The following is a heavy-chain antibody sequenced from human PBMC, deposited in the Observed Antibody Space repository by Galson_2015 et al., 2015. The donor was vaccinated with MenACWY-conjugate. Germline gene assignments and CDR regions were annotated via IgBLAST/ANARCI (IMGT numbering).Heavy chain of an antibody. Sequence: SVKVSCKASGYTFTTYGISWVRQAPGQGLEWMAWIGTDHGDRDYGDTNYAQKFQGRVTVTADTSTSTAYMELRSLRNDDTAVYYCARDWSCPSTTCDDCFDPWGQGTLVIVSS. V-gene: IGHV1-18*01. J-gene: IGHJ5*02. D-gene: IGHD2/OR15-2a*01. CDR3: ARDWSCPSTTCDDCFDP. CDR2: IGTDHGDRDYGDT. CDR1: GYTFTTYG.